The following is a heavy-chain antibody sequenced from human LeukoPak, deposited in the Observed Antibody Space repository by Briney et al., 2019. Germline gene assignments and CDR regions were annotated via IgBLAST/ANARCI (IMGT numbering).Heavy chain of an antibody. V-gene: IGHV4-34*01. D-gene: IGHD1-14*01. CDR2: INHSGST. CDR1: GGSFSGYY. J-gene: IGHJ5*02. Sequence: SETLSLTCAVYGGSFSGYYWSWIRQPPGKGLEWIGEINHSGSTNYNPSLKSRVTISVDTSKNQFSLKLSSVTAADTAVYYCARDPEYNWFDPWGQGTLVTVSS. CDR3: ARDPEYNWFDP.